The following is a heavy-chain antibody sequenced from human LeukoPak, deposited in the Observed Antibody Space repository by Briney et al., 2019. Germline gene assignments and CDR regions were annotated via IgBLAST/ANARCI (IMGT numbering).Heavy chain of an antibody. CDR3: XXXXXXXTKIGAFDI. Sequence: GGSLRLSCAASGFTFSSYWMSWVRQAPGKGLEWVANIKQDGSEKYYVDSVKGRFTISRDNAKNSLYLQMNSLRAEDTAVYYXXXXXXXXTKIGAFDIWGQGTMVTVSS. J-gene: IGHJ3*02. CDR1: GFTFSSYW. V-gene: IGHV3-7*01. D-gene: IGHD3-22*01. CDR2: IKQDGSEK.